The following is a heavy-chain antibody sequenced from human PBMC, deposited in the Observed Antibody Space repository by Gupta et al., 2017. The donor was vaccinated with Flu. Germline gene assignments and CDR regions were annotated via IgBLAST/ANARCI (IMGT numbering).Heavy chain of an antibody. J-gene: IGHJ4*02. D-gene: IGHD3-16*01. Sequence: EVQVLESGGDLVQPGGSLRLSCVGSGFTFSTYTMSWVRQAPGKGLEWVSSINGSGSRGHDGDSVKGRFTMSRDNYKKMLFLQRNDLRAEDTALYYGAKSHYDHAGGAVCEHWGQGTLVTVSS. CDR1: GFTFSTYT. V-gene: IGHV3-23*05. CDR2: INGSGSRG. CDR3: AKSHYDHAGGAVCEH.